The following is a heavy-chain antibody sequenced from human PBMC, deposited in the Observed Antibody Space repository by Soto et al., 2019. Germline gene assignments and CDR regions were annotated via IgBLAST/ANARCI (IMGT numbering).Heavy chain of an antibody. J-gene: IGHJ3*02. CDR3: ARDRGYCTNGVCYSEAFDI. CDR2: IYYSGST. D-gene: IGHD2-8*01. V-gene: IGHV4-31*03. CDR1: GGSISSGGYY. Sequence: QVQLQESGPGLVKPSQTLSLTCTVSGGSISSGGYYWSWIRQHPGKGLEWIGYIYYSGSTNYNPTLKTRVNISVHTSMNQFSLEVSSVTDADTAVYYCARDRGYCTNGVCYSEAFDIWGQGTMVTVSS.